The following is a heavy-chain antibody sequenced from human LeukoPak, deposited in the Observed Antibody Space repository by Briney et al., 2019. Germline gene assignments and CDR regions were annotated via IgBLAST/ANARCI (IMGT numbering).Heavy chain of an antibody. CDR1: GFTVSSNY. CDR2: IYSGGST. V-gene: IGHV3-66*01. J-gene: IGHJ3*02. Sequence: RGSLRLSCAASGFTVSSNYMSWVRQAPGKGLEWVSVIYSGGSTYYADSVKGRFTISRDNSKNTLYLQMNSLRAEDTAVYYCARAQDWLEGGAFDIWGQGTMVTVSS. D-gene: IGHD3-9*01. CDR3: ARAQDWLEGGAFDI.